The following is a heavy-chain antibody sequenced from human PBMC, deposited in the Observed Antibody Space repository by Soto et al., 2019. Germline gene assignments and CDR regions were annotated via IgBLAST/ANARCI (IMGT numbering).Heavy chain of an antibody. CDR1: GDSISSSNYF. CDR2: IFYSGST. J-gene: IGHJ4*02. Sequence: SETLSLTCTVSGDSISSSNYFWGWIRQPPGKGLEWIGTIFYSGSTYYNPFLKSRVTISVDTSKNQFSLKLTSVTAADTALYYCARRYGWLYFDYWGQGSLVTVSS. V-gene: IGHV4-39*01. CDR3: ARRYGWLYFDY. D-gene: IGHD6-19*01.